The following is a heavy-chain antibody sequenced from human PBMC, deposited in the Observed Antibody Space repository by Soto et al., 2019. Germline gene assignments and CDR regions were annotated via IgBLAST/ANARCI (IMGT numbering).Heavy chain of an antibody. Sequence: GPTLVNPTQTLTLTCTFSGFSLSTSGVGVGWIRQPPGKALEWLAIIYWDADKRYSPSLKSRLTITKDTSKNQVVLTITNRAPLDTATYYCAHSHQREFHFDYWGQGTLVTVSS. V-gene: IGHV2-5*02. D-gene: IGHD3-10*01. CDR2: IYWDADK. CDR1: GFSLSTSGVG. CDR3: AHSHQREFHFDY. J-gene: IGHJ4*02.